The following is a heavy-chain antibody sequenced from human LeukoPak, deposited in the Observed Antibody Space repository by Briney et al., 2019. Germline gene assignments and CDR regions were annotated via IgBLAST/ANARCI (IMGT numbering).Heavy chain of an antibody. Sequence: PGGSLRLSCAASRFIFSTYCMSWVRQAPGKGPEWVSSISDGGTNTYYADSVKGRFTISRDNSKNTLSLLMNNLRGEDTAVYYCAKDAAAVTGRRAGFDYWGQGTLVTVSS. CDR2: ISDGGTNT. D-gene: IGHD6-19*01. J-gene: IGHJ4*02. V-gene: IGHV3-23*01. CDR1: RFIFSTYC. CDR3: AKDAAAVTGRRAGFDY.